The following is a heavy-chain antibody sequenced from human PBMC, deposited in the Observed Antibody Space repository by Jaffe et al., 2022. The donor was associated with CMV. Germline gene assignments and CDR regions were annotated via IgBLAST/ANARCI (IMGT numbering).Heavy chain of an antibody. CDR3: ARGNSYGYLGWFDP. CDR2: IYYSGST. J-gene: IGHJ5*02. CDR1: GGSISSYY. Sequence: QVQLQESGPGLVKPSETLSLTCTVSGGSISSYYWSWIRQPPGKGLEWIGYIYYSGSTNYNPSLKSRVTISVDTSKNQFSLKLSSVTAADTAVYYCARGNSYGYLGWFDPWGQGTLVTVSS. D-gene: IGHD5-18*01. V-gene: IGHV4-59*01.